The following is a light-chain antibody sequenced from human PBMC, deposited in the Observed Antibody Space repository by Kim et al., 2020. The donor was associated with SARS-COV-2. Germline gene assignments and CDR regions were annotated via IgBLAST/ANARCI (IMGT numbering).Light chain of an antibody. CDR2: SAS. J-gene: IGLJ3*02. CDR1: SSNIGAAYD. CDR3: QSYDSSLSGWV. Sequence: QRVTISCSASSSNIGAAYDVLWYHYLPGTVPKLLIFSASTRPSGGPDRFSGSKSGTSASLPITGLQAEDEADYYCQSYDSSLSGWVFGGGTQLTVL. V-gene: IGLV1-40*01.